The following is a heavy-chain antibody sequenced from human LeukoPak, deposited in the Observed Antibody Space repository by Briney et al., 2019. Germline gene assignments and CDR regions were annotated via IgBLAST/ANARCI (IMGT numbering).Heavy chain of an antibody. D-gene: IGHD3-10*01. CDR3: ARLHSAVYYGDAFDI. CDR1: GFTFGSHA. CDR2: ISGDGDDI. J-gene: IGHJ3*02. Sequence: SGGSLRLSCAASGFTFGSHAVSWVRQAPGKGLEWVSTISGDGDDIYYAESVKGRVTISGDDSKNTVYLQMNSLRVEDTAAYYCARLHSAVYYGDAFDIWGQGTMVTVSS. V-gene: IGHV3-23*01.